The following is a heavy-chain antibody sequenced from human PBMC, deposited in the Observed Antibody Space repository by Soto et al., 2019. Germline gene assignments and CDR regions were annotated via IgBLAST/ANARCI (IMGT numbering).Heavy chain of an antibody. J-gene: IGHJ5*02. D-gene: IGHD3-10*01. V-gene: IGHV3-66*01. CDR1: GVTVSSIY. CDR2: IYSGGST. Sequence: GSLRLTCAASGVTVSSIYMSWGRQAPGKGLEWVSVIYSGGSTYYADSVKGRFTISRDNSKNTLYLQMNSLRAEDTALYYCARVFPFMVRGVLGWFDPWGQGTLVTVSS. CDR3: ARVFPFMVRGVLGWFDP.